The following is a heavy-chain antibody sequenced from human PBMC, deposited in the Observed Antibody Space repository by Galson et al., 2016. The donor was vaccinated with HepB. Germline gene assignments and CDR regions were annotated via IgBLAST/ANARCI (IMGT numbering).Heavy chain of an antibody. V-gene: IGHV4-31*03. J-gene: IGHJ6*03. Sequence: TLSLTCNVSGASISRGKYFWTWIRQHPGKGLEWIGYISHSASTSYSPSLRSRISLSADTSETQFSLRLRSVTAADTAVYFCARALFYYDSSVSGFYYYMDVWGKGTTVTVSS. D-gene: IGHD3-22*01. CDR1: GASISRGKYF. CDR3: ARALFYYDSSVSGFYYYMDV. CDR2: ISHSAST.